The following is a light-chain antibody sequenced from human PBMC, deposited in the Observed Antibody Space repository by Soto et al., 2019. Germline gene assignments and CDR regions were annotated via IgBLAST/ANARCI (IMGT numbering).Light chain of an antibody. CDR3: QQSYSNPYT. Sequence: GDRVTVTCRTSEMIGTYLNWYQVKPGKAPKLLIYAASNLPSGVPSRFSGSGSGADFTLTIRSLQPEDFAIYFCQQSYSNPYTFGQGTKVDIK. V-gene: IGKV1-39*01. J-gene: IGKJ2*01. CDR2: AAS. CDR1: EMIGTY.